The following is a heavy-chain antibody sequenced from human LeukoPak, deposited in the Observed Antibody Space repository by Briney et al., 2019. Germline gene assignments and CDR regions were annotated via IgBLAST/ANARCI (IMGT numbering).Heavy chain of an antibody. V-gene: IGHV3-21*01. CDR1: GFTFSNYY. CDR3: ARAFGGYDSQSFYYYMDV. Sequence: PGGSLRLSCAASGFTFSNYYLNWVRQAPGKGLEWVSFIRDSYSYVNYAESVKGRFSISRDSAKNTVYLQMNSLRAEDTAVYYCARAFGGYDSQSFYYYMDVWGKGTTVTVSS. CDR2: IRDSYSYV. D-gene: IGHD3-16*01. J-gene: IGHJ6*03.